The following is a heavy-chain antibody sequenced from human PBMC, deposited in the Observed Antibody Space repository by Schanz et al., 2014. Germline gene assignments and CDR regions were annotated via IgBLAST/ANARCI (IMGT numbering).Heavy chain of an antibody. CDR1: GFTFSIYG. D-gene: IGHD6-6*01. CDR3: ARGSSASLSRVWFDL. V-gene: IGHV3-23*04. Sequence: EVQLVESGGGLVQPGGSLRLSCAASGFTFSIYGMSWVRQAPGKGLEWVSRMIGSGSSVFYADSVKGRFTISRDNLKNTVYLQMNSLRAGDTAVYYCARGSSASLSRVWFDLWGQGTLVTVSS. J-gene: IGHJ5*02. CDR2: MIGSGSSV.